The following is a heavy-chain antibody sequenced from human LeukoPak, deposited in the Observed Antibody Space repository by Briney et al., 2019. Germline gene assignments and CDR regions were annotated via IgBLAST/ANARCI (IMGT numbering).Heavy chain of an antibody. V-gene: IGHV3-23*01. Sequence: PGGCLRLSCAASEFTFSSYGMSWVRQAPGKGLEWVSSISGSGGSTQYADSVQGRFAISRDNSKNTLYLQMNSLRAEDTAVYYCARDPVSAKYFDYWGQGTLVTVSS. CDR1: EFTFSSYG. D-gene: IGHD4/OR15-4a*01. CDR2: ISGSGGST. CDR3: ARDPVSAKYFDY. J-gene: IGHJ4*02.